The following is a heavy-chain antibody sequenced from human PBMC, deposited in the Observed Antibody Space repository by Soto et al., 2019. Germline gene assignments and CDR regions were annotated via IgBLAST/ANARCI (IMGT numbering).Heavy chain of an antibody. CDR1: GGTFSSYA. J-gene: IGHJ4*02. V-gene: IGHV1-69*13. D-gene: IGHD3-10*01. Sequence: GASVKVSCKASGGTFSSYAISWVRQAPGQGLEWMGGIIPIFGTANYAQKFQGRVTITADESTSTAYMELSSLRSEDTAVYYCARVREYYYGSGKTNPEESYWGQGTLVTVPQ. CDR3: ARVREYYYGSGKTNPEESY. CDR2: IIPIFGTA.